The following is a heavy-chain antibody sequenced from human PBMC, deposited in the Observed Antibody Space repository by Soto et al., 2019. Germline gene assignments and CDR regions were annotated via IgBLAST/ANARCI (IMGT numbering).Heavy chain of an antibody. CDR1: GFTFNTYS. J-gene: IGHJ4*02. V-gene: IGHV3-21*01. CDR3: ARALPSPIYSSGRYDS. D-gene: IGHD6-19*01. CDR2: IDSSSRFI. Sequence: GGSLRLSCAASGFTFNTYSMNWVRQAPGKGLEWVSSIDSSSRFIFYTDSVRGRFTISRDNAKNSLYLQMNNVRAEDTAVYFCARALPSPIYSSGRYDSWGQGTLVTVSS.